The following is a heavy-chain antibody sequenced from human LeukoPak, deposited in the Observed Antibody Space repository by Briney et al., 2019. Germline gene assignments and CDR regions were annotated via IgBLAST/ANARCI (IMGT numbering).Heavy chain of an antibody. J-gene: IGHJ1*01. D-gene: IGHD3-16*02. Sequence: PSGTLSLTCAVSGVSISGSDWWTWVRQPPGKGLEWIGEIYHSGSTNYNPSLKSRVTISVDKSKKQFPLNLRSVTAADTAVYYCARGFPDKVWGNSRPTAGYFQHWGQGTLVTVSS. CDR1: GVSISGSDW. V-gene: IGHV4-4*02. CDR2: IYHSGST. CDR3: ARGFPDKVWGNSRPTAGYFQH.